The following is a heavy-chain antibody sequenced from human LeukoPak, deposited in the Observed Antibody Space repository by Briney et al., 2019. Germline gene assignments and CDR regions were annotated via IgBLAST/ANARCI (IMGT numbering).Heavy chain of an antibody. Sequence: TGGSLRLSCAASGFTFSDSGMDWVRQASGKGLEWVGRIRSKANNYATTYAASVKGGFTISRDDSKNTAFLQMNSLKSEDTAVYYCTSLYDSSRPWGQGTLVTVSS. CDR3: TSLYDSSRP. D-gene: IGHD3-22*01. V-gene: IGHV3-73*01. CDR1: GFTFSDSG. CDR2: IRSKANNYAT. J-gene: IGHJ5*02.